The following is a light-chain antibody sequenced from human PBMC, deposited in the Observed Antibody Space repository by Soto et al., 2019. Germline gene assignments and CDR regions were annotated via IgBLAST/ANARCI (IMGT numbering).Light chain of an antibody. Sequence: QSVLTQPPSVSGAPGQRVTISCTGSSSNIGAHYDVHWYQQLPGTAPKLLIYGNTNRPSGVPDRFSGSKSGTSASLAITGLQAEDEADYYCQSYDSSLSAGIFGGGTKVTVL. CDR2: GNT. J-gene: IGLJ2*01. CDR1: SSNIGAHYD. V-gene: IGLV1-40*01. CDR3: QSYDSSLSAGI.